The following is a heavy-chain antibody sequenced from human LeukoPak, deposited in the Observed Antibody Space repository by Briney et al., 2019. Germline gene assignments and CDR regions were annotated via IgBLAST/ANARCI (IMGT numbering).Heavy chain of an antibody. V-gene: IGHV1-46*01. Sequence: APVKVSYTPSGYTFSTYYMHWVRQAPGQGLEWMGIINPSAGSTSYAQKFQGRVTMTRDTSTSTVYMELSSLRSEDTAVYYCARGGLQLLVPHYYWGQGTLVTVSS. D-gene: IGHD5-18*01. CDR1: GYTFSTYY. J-gene: IGHJ4*02. CDR3: ARGGLQLLVPHYY. CDR2: INPSAGST.